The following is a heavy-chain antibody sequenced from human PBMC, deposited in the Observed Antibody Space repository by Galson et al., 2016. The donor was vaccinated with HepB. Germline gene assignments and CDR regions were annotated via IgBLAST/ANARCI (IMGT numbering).Heavy chain of an antibody. CDR1: GFTFSSYG. V-gene: IGHV3-30*18. CDR2: ISYDGSNK. J-gene: IGHJ6*04. CDR3: AKDTNAPRSHYYYYYGMDV. Sequence: SLRLSCAASGFTFSSYGMHWVRQAPGKGLEWVAIISYDGSNKYYAGSVKGRFTISRDNSKNTLYLQMNSLRAEDTAVYYCAKDTNAPRSHYYYYYGMDVWGKGTTVTVSS. D-gene: IGHD1-1*01.